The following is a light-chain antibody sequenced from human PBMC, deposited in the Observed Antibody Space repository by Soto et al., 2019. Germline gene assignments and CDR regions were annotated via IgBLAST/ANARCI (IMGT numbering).Light chain of an antibody. Sequence: EIGMTQSPATLSVSPGQRATLSCRARQSVSGSLAWYQQKPGQAPRLLIYGASTRATDIPARFSGSGSGPEVTHNSGSLQSEDFAVYYCQQYKSWALFPLGPGTEVEI. CDR3: QQYKSWALFP. V-gene: IGKV3-15*01. J-gene: IGKJ3*01. CDR2: GAS. CDR1: QSVSGS.